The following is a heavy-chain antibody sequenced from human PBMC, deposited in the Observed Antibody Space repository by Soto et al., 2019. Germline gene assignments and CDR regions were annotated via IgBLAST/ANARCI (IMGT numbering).Heavy chain of an antibody. CDR2: ISSSGGTT. D-gene: IGHD3-9*01. J-gene: IGHJ4*02. CDR1: GFNFNNYS. CDR3: ATFTTVTGPGWGRASEY. Sequence: SLRLSCATSGFNFNNYSMSWVRQAPGERLEWVSFISSSGGTTYYADSVKGRFTISRDNSRNTVFLQMNTLGAEDTAIYYCATFTTVTGPGWGRASEYWGQGTRVTVSS. V-gene: IGHV3-23*01.